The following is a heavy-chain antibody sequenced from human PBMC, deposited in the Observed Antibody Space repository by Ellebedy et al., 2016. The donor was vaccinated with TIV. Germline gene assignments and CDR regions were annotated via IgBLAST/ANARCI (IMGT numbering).Heavy chain of an antibody. CDR1: GYTFTTYG. J-gene: IGHJ6*02. CDR2: INVGNGNT. Sequence: AASVKVSCKASGYTFTTYGIYWVRQAPGQRLEWMGRINVGNGNTEYSQKFQGRVTITRDTFASTAYMEVSSLRSEDTAVYYCARRNHYKYAMDKWGQGTTVTVSS. CDR3: ARRNHYKYAMDK. V-gene: IGHV1-3*01. D-gene: IGHD1-14*01.